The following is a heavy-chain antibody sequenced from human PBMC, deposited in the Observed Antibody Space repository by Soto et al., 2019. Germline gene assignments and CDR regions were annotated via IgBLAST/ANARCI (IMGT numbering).Heavy chain of an antibody. Sequence: GSLRLSCAASGFTFNSYGMNWVRQAPGKGLEWVSYISTSGTTIYYADSVKGRFTISRDNAKNSLFLQMNSLRAEDTAVYYCARDQPGEEEFDLWGRGTLVTVSS. J-gene: IGHJ2*01. CDR1: GFTFNSYG. D-gene: IGHD7-27*01. CDR3: ARDQPGEEEFDL. V-gene: IGHV3-48*03. CDR2: ISTSGTTI.